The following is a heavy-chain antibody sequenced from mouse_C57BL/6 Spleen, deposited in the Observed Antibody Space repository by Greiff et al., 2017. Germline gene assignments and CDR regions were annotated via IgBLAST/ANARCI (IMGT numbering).Heavy chain of an antibody. CDR1: GFTFSDYY. V-gene: IGHV5-16*01. CDR2: INYDGSST. Sequence: DVKLVESEGGLVQPGSSMKLSCTASGFTFSDYYMAWVRQVPEKGLEWVANINYDGSSTYYLDSLKSRFIISRDNAKNILYLQMSSLKSEDTATYYCAREGDYGNYPYYFDDWGQGTTLTVSS. J-gene: IGHJ2*01. CDR3: AREGDYGNYPYYFDD. D-gene: IGHD2-1*01.